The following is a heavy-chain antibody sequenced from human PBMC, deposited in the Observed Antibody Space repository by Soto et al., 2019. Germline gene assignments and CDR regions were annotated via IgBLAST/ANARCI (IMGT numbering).Heavy chain of an antibody. CDR1: GGSISSGDYY. CDR3: ARARKSQYYDFWSGYFDAFDI. D-gene: IGHD3-3*01. V-gene: IGHV4-30-4*01. J-gene: IGHJ3*02. Sequence: SEPLSLTCTVCGGSISSGDYYWSWIRQPPGKGLEWIGYIYYSGSTYYNPSLKSRVTISVDTSKNQFSLKLSSVTAADTAVYYCARARKSQYYDFWSGYFDAFDIWGQGTMVTVSS. CDR2: IYYSGST.